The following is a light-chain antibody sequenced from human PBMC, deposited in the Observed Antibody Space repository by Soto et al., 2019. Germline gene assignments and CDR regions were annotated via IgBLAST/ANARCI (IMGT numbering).Light chain of an antibody. J-gene: IGKJ2*01. Sequence: IVLTQSPGTLSLSPGERATLSCRASHIVSSSYLAWYQQKPGQAPRLLIYGASSRATGIPDRFSGSGSGTDFSLTISRLEPEDLAVYYCQLYGSSPPYTFGQGTRLEIK. V-gene: IGKV3-20*01. CDR3: QLYGSSPPYT. CDR2: GAS. CDR1: HIVSSSY.